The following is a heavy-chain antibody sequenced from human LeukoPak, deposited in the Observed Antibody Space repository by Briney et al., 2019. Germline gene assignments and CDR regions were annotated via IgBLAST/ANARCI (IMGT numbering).Heavy chain of an antibody. D-gene: IGHD2-2*01. Sequence: GASVKVSCKASGYTFTSYAMHWVRQAPGQRLEWMGWINAGNGNTKYSQEFQGRVTITRDTSASTAYMELSSLRSEDMAVHYCAGVQRGSTSGGGIFDYWGQGTLVTVSS. V-gene: IGHV1-3*03. J-gene: IGHJ4*02. CDR3: AGVQRGSTSGGGIFDY. CDR1: GYTFTSYA. CDR2: INAGNGNT.